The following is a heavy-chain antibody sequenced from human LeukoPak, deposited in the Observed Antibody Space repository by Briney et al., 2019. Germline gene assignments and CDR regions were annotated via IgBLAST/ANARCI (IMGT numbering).Heavy chain of an antibody. Sequence: SETLSLTCAVSGGSISSYNYWSWVRQPPGKGLEWIGEIFHSGSTNFNPSLKSRVTISIDKSKTQFSLKLSSVTAADTAMYYCASRSTMYGFDYWGQGTLVTVSS. CDR1: GGSISSYNY. CDR3: ASRSTMYGFDY. V-gene: IGHV4-4*02. J-gene: IGHJ4*02. D-gene: IGHD5/OR15-5a*01. CDR2: IFHSGST.